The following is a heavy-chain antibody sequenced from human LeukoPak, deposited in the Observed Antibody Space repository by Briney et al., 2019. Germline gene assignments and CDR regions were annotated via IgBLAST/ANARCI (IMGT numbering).Heavy chain of an antibody. V-gene: IGHV3-48*04. CDR1: GFTFSDYS. D-gene: IGHD5-12*01. CDR3: ARDHRYAFDN. Sequence: GGSLRLSCTASGFTFSDYSMNWVRQAPGKGLEWISYVGLSSGNTKYADSVKGRFTISGDSAKNSAFLQMNSLRVEDTAVYYCARDHRYAFDNWGQGTLVTVSS. CDR2: VGLSSGNT. J-gene: IGHJ4*02.